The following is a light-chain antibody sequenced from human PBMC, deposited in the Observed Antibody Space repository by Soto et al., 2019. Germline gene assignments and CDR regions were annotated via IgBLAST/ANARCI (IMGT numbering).Light chain of an antibody. Sequence: IVLTQSPCTLSLSPGETATLSCRASQSVSNNYLAWYQQKPGQAPRLLIYGASNRATGIPDRFSGSGSGTDFTLTISRLEPEDFAVYYCQQYGSSGTFGQGTKVDI. CDR1: QSVSNNY. CDR3: QQYGSSGT. V-gene: IGKV3-20*01. J-gene: IGKJ1*01. CDR2: GAS.